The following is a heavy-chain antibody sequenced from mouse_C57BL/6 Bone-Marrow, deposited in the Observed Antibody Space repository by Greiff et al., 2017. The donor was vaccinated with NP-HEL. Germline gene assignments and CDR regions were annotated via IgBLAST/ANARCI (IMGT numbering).Heavy chain of an antibody. CDR3: TRVLYDNYDY. V-gene: IGHV5-9-1*02. D-gene: IGHD2-1*01. J-gene: IGHJ2*01. CDR1: GFTFSSYA. Sequence: EVMLVESGEGLVKPGGSLKLSCAASGFTFSSYAMSWVRQTPEKRLEWVAYISSGGDYIYYADTVKGRFTISRDNARNTLYLQMSRLKSEDTAMYYCTRVLYDNYDYWGQGTTLTVSS. CDR2: ISSGGDYI.